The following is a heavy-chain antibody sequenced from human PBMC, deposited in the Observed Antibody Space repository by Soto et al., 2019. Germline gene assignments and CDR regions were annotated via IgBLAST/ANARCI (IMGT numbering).Heavy chain of an antibody. CDR3: ARAGGIPTEYYYYYMDV. Sequence: ASVKVSCKASGYTFTSYDINWVRQATGQGLEWMGWMNPNSGNTGYAQKFQGRVTMTRNTSISTAYMELSSLRSEDTAVYYCARAGGIPTEYYYYYMDVWGKGTTVTVSS. D-gene: IGHD2-15*01. J-gene: IGHJ6*03. CDR2: MNPNSGNT. CDR1: GYTFTSYD. V-gene: IGHV1-8*01.